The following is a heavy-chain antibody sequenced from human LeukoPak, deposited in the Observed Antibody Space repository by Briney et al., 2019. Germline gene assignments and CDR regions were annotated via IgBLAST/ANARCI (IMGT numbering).Heavy chain of an antibody. Sequence: SVKVSCMASGGTFSSYAISWVRQAPGQGLEWMGRIIPIFGTANYAQKFQGRVTITTDESTSTAYMELSSLRSEDTAVYYCAREGRRIAAAGGRWYYYYMDVWGKGTTVTVSS. CDR2: IIPIFGTA. V-gene: IGHV1-69*05. D-gene: IGHD6-13*01. CDR3: AREGRRIAAAGGRWYYYYMDV. CDR1: GGTFSSYA. J-gene: IGHJ6*03.